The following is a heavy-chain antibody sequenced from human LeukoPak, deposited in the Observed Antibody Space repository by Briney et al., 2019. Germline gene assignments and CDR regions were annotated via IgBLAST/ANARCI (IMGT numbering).Heavy chain of an antibody. CDR2: ISAYNGNT. J-gene: IGHJ3*02. D-gene: IGHD2-2*01. CDR3: ATSQGYQLTNAFDI. CDR1: GYTFTSYG. V-gene: IGHV1-18*01. Sequence: ASVKVPCKASGYTFTSYGISWVRQAPGQGLEWMGWISAYNGNTNYAQKLQGRATMTTDTSTSTAYMELRSLRSDDTAVYYCATSQGYQLTNAFDIWGQGTMVTVSS.